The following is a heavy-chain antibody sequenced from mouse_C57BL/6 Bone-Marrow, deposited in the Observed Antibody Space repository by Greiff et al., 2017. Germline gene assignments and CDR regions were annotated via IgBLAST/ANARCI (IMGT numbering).Heavy chain of an antibody. J-gene: IGHJ2*01. CDR3: TPYELDGY. CDR2: IDPENGDT. CDR1: GFNIKDDY. V-gene: IGHV14-4*01. Sequence: VQLQQSGAELVRPGASVKLSCTASGFNIKDDYMHWVKQRPEQGLEWIGWIDPENGDTEYPSKFQGKATITANTSSNTAYLQLSSLTSEDTAVYYCTPYELDGYWGQGTTLTVSS. D-gene: IGHD2-3*01.